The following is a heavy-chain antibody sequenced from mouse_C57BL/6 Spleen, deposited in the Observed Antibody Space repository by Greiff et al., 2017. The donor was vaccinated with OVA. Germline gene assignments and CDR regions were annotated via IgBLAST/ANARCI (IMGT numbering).Heavy chain of an antibody. J-gene: IGHJ2*01. V-gene: IGHV1-80*01. CDR1: GYAFSSYW. D-gene: IGHD2-4*01. CDR3: AREGDYDFDY. Sequence: VQLKESGAELVKPGASVKISCKASGYAFSSYWMNWVKQRPGKGLEWIGQIYPGDGDTNYNGKFKGKATLTADKSSSTAYMQLSSLTSEDSAVYFCAREGDYDFDYWGQGTTLTVSS. CDR2: IYPGDGDT.